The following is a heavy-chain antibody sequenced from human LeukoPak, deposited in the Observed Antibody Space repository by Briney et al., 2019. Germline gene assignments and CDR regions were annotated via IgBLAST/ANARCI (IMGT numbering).Heavy chain of an antibody. CDR1: GGSISSGGYY. CDR3: ARGVHWFDH. V-gene: IGHV4-61*02. CDR2: IYTSGST. J-gene: IGHJ5*02. Sequence: SQTLSLTCTVSGGSISSGGYYWSWIRQPAGKGLEWIGRIYTSGSTNYNPSLKSRVTISVDTSKNQFSLKLSSVTAADTAVYYCARGVHWFDHWGQGTLVTVSS. D-gene: IGHD2-2*01.